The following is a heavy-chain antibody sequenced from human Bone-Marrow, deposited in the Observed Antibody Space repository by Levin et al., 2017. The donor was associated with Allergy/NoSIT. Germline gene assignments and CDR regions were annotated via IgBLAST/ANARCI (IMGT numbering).Heavy chain of an antibody. CDR1: GFTLSSYS. D-gene: IGHD3-16*01. J-gene: IGHJ2*01. Sequence: PGGSLRLSCAASGFTLSSYSMNWVRQAPGRGLEWLSYIGSNGITIYYAESVKGRFTISRDNAKNSLFLQMNSLRTEDTAVYYCAREGGGSYDRGEFDLWGRGTLVTVSS. V-gene: IGHV3-48*01. CDR3: AREGGGSYDRGEFDL. CDR2: IGSNGITI.